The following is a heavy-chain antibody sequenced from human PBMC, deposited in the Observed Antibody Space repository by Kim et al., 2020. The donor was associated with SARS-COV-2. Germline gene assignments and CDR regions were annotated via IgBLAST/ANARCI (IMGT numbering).Heavy chain of an antibody. CDR3: SRHYLGSAWHP. J-gene: IGHJ5*02. CDR1: GGSISGSSYY. D-gene: IGHD1-1*01. Sequence: SETLSLTCNVSGGSISGSSYYWGWIRQPPGKGLEWIGSIYYSGSTYYKPSLKSRVTISVDTSKNQFSLKLTSVTAAGTTMYYCSRHYLGSAWHPCGQGTLVTVSS. CDR2: IYYSGST. V-gene: IGHV4-39*01.